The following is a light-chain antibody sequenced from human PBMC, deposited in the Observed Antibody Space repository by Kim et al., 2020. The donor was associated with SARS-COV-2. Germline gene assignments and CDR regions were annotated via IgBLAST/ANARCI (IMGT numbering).Light chain of an antibody. J-gene: IGKJ2*01. CDR3: QQYGSSPYT. V-gene: IGKV3-20*01. CDR1: QSFSSSY. CDR2: GAS. Sequence: EIVLTQSPGTLSLSPGERATLSCRASQSFSSSYLAWYQQKPGQAPRLLIYGASSRATGIPDRCSGSGSGTDFTLTISRLEPEDFAVYYCQQYGSSPYTFGQGTKLEI.